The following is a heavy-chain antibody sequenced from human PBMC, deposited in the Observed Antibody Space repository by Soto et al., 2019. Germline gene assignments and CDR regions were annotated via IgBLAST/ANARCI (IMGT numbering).Heavy chain of an antibody. CDR1: GFTFSNAW. CDR2: IKSKTDGGTT. CDR3: TTAPMVRGYYYYYGMDV. Sequence: EVQLVESGGGLVKPGGSLRLSCAASGFTFSNAWMNWVRQAPGKGLEWVGRIKSKTDGGTTDYAAPVKGRFTISRDDSKNTLYLQMNSLKTEDTAVYYCTTAPMVRGYYYYYGMDVWGQVSTVTVSS. V-gene: IGHV3-15*07. J-gene: IGHJ6*02. D-gene: IGHD3-10*01.